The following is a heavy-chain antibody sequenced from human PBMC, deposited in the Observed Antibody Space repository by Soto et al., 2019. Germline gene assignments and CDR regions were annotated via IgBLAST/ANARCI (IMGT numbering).Heavy chain of an antibody. CDR2: ISYDGTTK. Sequence: ESVGGVVQPGRSLRLSCAASGFTFSTHAMHWVRQAPGRGLEWVAIISYDGTTKDYADSVKGRFTISRDNSKNAVYLQMNSLRSEDTALYYCARDWRTAGTTGWFDPWGQGTLVTVSS. J-gene: IGHJ5*02. CDR1: GFTFSTHA. V-gene: IGHV3-30-3*01. D-gene: IGHD6-13*01. CDR3: ARDWRTAGTTGWFDP.